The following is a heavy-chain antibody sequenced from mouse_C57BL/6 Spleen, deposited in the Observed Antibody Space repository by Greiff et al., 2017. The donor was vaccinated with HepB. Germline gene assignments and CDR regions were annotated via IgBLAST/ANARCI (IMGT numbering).Heavy chain of an antibody. CDR2: ISYDGSN. J-gene: IGHJ2*01. V-gene: IGHV3-6*01. Sequence: EVKLVESGPGLVKPSQSLSLTCSVTGYSITSGYYWNWIRQFPGNKLEWMGYISYDGSNNYNPSLKNRISITRDTSKNQFFLKLNSVTTEDTATYYCARGEGWGYYFDYWGQGTTLTVSS. CDR1: GYSITSGYY. CDR3: ARGEGWGYYFDY.